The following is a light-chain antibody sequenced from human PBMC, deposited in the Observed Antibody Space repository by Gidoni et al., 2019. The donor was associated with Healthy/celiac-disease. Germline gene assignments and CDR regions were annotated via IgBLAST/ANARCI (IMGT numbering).Light chain of an antibody. CDR1: QSISNW. V-gene: IGKV1-5*01. Sequence: DIQMTQSPSTLSASVGDRVTITCRASQSISNWLAWYQQKPGKAPKLLIYDASSLESGVPPRFSGSGSGTEFTLTISSLQPDDFATYYCQQYNSYSQTFGQGTKVEIK. CDR3: QQYNSYSQT. J-gene: IGKJ1*01. CDR2: DAS.